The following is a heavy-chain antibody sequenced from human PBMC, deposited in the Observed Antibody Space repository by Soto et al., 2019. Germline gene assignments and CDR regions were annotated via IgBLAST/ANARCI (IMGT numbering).Heavy chain of an antibody. V-gene: IGHV3-30*18. CDR1: GFTFSSYG. J-gene: IGHJ4*02. Sequence: QVQLVESGGGVVQPGRSLRLSCAASGFTFSSYGMHWVRQAPGKGLEWVAVISYDGSNKYYADSVKGRFTISRDNSKNTLYLQMNSLRAEDTAVYYCAKDPGYCISTSYYPAGYYFDYWGQGTLVTVSS. CDR2: ISYDGSNK. D-gene: IGHD2-2*01. CDR3: AKDPGYCISTSYYPAGYYFDY.